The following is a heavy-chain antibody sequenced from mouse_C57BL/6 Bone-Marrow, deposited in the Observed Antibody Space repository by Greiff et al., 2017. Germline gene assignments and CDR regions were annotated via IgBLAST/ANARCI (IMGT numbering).Heavy chain of an antibody. D-gene: IGHD1-1*01. Sequence: VKLQESGPELVKPGASVKLSCKASGYTFTSYDINRVKQRPGQGLEWIGWIYPRDGSTKYNEQFKGKATLTVDTSSSTAYMELHSLTSEDSAVYFCARDYGSSYWYFDVWGTGTTVTVSS. V-gene: IGHV1-85*01. CDR2: IYPRDGST. J-gene: IGHJ1*03. CDR3: ARDYGSSYWYFDV. CDR1: GYTFTSYD.